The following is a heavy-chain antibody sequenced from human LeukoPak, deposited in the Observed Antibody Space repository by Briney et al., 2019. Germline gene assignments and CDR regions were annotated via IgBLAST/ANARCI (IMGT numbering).Heavy chain of an antibody. CDR1: GGAFSSYT. Sequence: SVKVSCKASGGAFSSYTISWVRQAPGQGLEWMGRIIPILGIANYAQKFQGRVTITADKSTSTAYMELSSLRSEDTAVYYCARYDFWSGYYFDYWGQGTLVTVSS. J-gene: IGHJ4*02. CDR2: IIPILGIA. D-gene: IGHD3-3*01. V-gene: IGHV1-69*02. CDR3: ARYDFWSGYYFDY.